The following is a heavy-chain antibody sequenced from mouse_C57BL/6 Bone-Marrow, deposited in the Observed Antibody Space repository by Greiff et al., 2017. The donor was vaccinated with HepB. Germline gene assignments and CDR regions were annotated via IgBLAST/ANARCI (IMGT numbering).Heavy chain of an antibody. J-gene: IGHJ2*01. Sequence: QVQLQQSGAELARPGASVKMSCKASGYTFTSYTVHWVKQRPGQGLEWIGYINPSSGYTKYNQKFKSKATLTGDKSSSTAYMQRSSLTSEDSAVYYCARSGYYGRDYWGQGTTLTVSS. V-gene: IGHV1-4*01. CDR3: ARSGYYGRDY. CDR1: GYTFTSYT. D-gene: IGHD1-1*01. CDR2: INPSSGYT.